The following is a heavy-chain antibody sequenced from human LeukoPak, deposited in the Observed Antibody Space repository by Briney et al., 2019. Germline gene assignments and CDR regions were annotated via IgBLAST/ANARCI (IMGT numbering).Heavy chain of an antibody. CDR2: IKSKTDVGTR. D-gene: IGHD3/OR15-3a*01. V-gene: IGHV3-15*01. J-gene: IGHJ4*02. Sequence: GGSLRLSCAASGFTFSDAWMSWVRQAPGKGLEWVGRIKSKTDVGTRDFAALVKGRFIISRDDSKKTAYLQMASLKTEDTAVYYCAAGTGRSDFDYWGQGTLVTVSS. CDR1: GFTFSDAW. CDR3: AAGTGRSDFDY.